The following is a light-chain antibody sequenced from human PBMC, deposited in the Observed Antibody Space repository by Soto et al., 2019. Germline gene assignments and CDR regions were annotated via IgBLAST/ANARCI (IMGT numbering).Light chain of an antibody. Sequence: DIQMTQSPSSLSASVGDRVTITCRASQSISNYLNWYQQKPGKAPKLLIYDVSSLGSGVPSRFSGSGSGTEFTLTISSLQPDDFATYYCQQYNSYSGTFGQGTKVDIK. J-gene: IGKJ1*01. CDR3: QQYNSYSGT. CDR1: QSISNY. V-gene: IGKV1-5*01. CDR2: DVS.